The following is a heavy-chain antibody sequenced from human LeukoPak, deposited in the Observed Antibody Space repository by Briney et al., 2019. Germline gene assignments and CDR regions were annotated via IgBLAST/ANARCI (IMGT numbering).Heavy chain of an antibody. V-gene: IGHV3-48*01. D-gene: IGHD3-10*01. J-gene: IGHJ6*02. CDR2: ISSSSSTI. CDR3: ARDSLRVWFGETYGMDV. CDR1: GGSIHSTNW. Sequence: ETLSLTCDVSGGSIHSTNWWNWVRPAPGKGLEWVSYISSSSSTIYYADSVKGRFTISRDNAKNSLYLQMNSLRAEDTAVYYCARDSLRVWFGETYGMDVWGQGTTVTVSS.